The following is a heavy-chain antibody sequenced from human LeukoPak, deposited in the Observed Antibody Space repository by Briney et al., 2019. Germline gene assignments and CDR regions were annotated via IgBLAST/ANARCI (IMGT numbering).Heavy chain of an antibody. Sequence: GESLKISCKGSGYSFTSYWIGWVRQMPGKGLEWMGIIYPGDSDTRYSPSFQGQVTISADKSISTAYLQWSSLKASDTAMYYCARPKDYSSGWYAFDYWGRGTLVTVSS. CDR3: ARPKDYSSGWYAFDY. D-gene: IGHD6-19*01. V-gene: IGHV5-51*01. CDR1: GYSFTSYW. J-gene: IGHJ4*02. CDR2: IYPGDSDT.